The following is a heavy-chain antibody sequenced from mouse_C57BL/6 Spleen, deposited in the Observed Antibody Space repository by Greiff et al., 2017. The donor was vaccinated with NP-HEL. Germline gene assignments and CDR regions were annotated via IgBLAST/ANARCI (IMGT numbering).Heavy chain of an antibody. Sequence: VQLQQSGAELVKPGASVKLSCKASGYTFTSYWMHWVKQRPGQGLEWIGMIHPNSGSTNYNEKFKSKATLTVDKSSSTAYMQLSSLTSEDSAVYYGARSSSSYGAMDYWGQGTSVTVSS. CDR2: IHPNSGST. D-gene: IGHD1-1*01. CDR1: GYTFTSYW. V-gene: IGHV1-64*01. J-gene: IGHJ4*01. CDR3: ARSSSSYGAMDY.